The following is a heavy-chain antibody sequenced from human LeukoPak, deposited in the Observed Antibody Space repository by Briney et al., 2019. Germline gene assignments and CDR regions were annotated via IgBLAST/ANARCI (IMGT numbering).Heavy chain of an antibody. D-gene: IGHD2-2*01. V-gene: IGHV4-34*01. CDR3: ARRYCSSTSCYLPWFDP. CDR2: INHSGST. Sequence: SETLSLTCAVYGGSFSGYYWSWIRQPPGKGLEWVGEINHSGSTNYNPSLKSRVTISVDTSKNQFSLKLSSVTAADTAVYYCARRYCSSTSCYLPWFDPWGQGTLVTVSS. CDR1: GGSFSGYY. J-gene: IGHJ5*02.